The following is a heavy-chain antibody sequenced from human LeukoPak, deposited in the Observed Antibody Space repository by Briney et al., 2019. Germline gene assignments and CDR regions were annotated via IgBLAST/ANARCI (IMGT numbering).Heavy chain of an antibody. CDR2: ISASGGST. CDR1: GFTFSSSA. CDR3: AKQTYYDFWSGYYYFDY. V-gene: IGHV3-23*01. D-gene: IGHD3-3*01. Sequence: GGSLRLSCAASGFTFSSSAMSWVRQVPGKGLEWVSGISASGGSTYYADSVRGRFTISRDNSKNTLYVQMNSLRDEDTAVYYCAKQTYYDFWSGYYYFDYWGQGTLVTVSS. J-gene: IGHJ4*02.